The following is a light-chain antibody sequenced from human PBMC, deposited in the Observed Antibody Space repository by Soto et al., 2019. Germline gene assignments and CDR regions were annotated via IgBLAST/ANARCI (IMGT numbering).Light chain of an antibody. V-gene: IGKV1-27*01. J-gene: IGKJ4*01. CDR3: QKYNSAPRT. Sequence: DVQMTQAPSSLSSSVGDRVTITCRANQGISNYLAWYQQKPEKVPKLLIYAASILQSGVPSRFSGSGSGTDFTLTISSLQPEDVATYYCQKYNSAPRTFGRGTKVEIK. CDR1: QGISNY. CDR2: AAS.